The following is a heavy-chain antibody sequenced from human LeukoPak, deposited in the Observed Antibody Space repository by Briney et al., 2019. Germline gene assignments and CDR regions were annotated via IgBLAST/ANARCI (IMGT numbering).Heavy chain of an antibody. J-gene: IGHJ4*02. D-gene: IGHD4-17*01. V-gene: IGHV3-33*01. CDR1: GFTFSSYG. CDR3: ARVSTTVTPNDY. CDR2: IWYDGSNK. Sequence: PGRSLRLSCAASGFTFSSYGMHWVRQAPGKGLEWVAVIWYDGSNKYYADSVKGRFTISRDNSKNTLYLQMNSLRAKDTAVYYCARVSTTVTPNDYWGQGTLVTVSS.